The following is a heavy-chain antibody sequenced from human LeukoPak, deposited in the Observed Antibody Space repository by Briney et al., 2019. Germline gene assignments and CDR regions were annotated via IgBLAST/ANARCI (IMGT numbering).Heavy chain of an antibody. Sequence: QPGRSLRLSCAASGFTFSSYEMNWVRQAPGKGLEWVSYISSSGSTIYYADSVKGRFTISRDNAKNSLYLQMNSLRAEDTAVYYCAREIDDLGYGMDVWGQGTTVTVSS. J-gene: IGHJ6*02. CDR3: AREIDDLGYGMDV. CDR2: ISSSGSTI. CDR1: GFTFSSYE. D-gene: IGHD3-3*01. V-gene: IGHV3-48*03.